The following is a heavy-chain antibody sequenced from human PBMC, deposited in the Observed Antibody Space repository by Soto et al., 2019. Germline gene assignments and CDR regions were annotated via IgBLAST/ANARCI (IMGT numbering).Heavy chain of an antibody. D-gene: IGHD3-10*01. Sequence: EVQLVESGGGLVQPGGSLKLSCAASGFTFSGSAMHWVRQASGKGLEWVGRIRSKANSYATAYAASVKGRFTISRDDSKNTAYLQMNSRKTEDTAVYYCTRHVPGSGSYDWFDPWGQGTLVTVSS. CDR2: IRSKANSYAT. J-gene: IGHJ5*02. V-gene: IGHV3-73*01. CDR3: TRHVPGSGSYDWFDP. CDR1: GFTFSGSA.